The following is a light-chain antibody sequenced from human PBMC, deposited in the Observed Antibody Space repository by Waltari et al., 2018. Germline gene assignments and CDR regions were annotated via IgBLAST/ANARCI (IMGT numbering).Light chain of an antibody. Sequence: QSALTQPASVSGSPGQSITIPCTGTSSDVGSFNLVSWYQQHPGKAPKLMIFEGTKRPSGVAIRFSGSKAGNTASLTTSGLQAKDEADYYCCSFARGNTFAVVFGGGTKLTVL. J-gene: IGLJ2*01. CDR2: EGT. CDR3: CSFARGNTFAVV. CDR1: SSDVGSFNL. V-gene: IGLV2-23*01.